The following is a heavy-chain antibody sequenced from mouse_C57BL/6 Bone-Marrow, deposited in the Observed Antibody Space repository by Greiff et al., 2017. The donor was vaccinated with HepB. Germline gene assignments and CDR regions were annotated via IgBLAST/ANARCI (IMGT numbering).Heavy chain of an antibody. J-gene: IGHJ3*01. Sequence: VQLVESGPGLVQPSQSLSITCTATGFSFTSYGVHWVRQSPGKGLEWLGVIWSGGSTDYNAAFISRLSISKDNSKSQVFFKMNSLQADDTAIYYCARNDWVFAYWGQGTVVTVSA. CDR2: IWSGGST. D-gene: IGHD4-1*01. CDR1: GFSFTSYG. CDR3: ARNDWVFAY. V-gene: IGHV2-2*01.